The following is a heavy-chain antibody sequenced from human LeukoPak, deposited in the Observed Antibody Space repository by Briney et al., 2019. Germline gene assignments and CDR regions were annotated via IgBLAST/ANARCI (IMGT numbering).Heavy chain of an antibody. V-gene: IGHV4-39*01. CDR2: IYDSGST. D-gene: IGHD6-13*01. Sequence: SETLSLTCTVSGGSIRSSYYYWGWIRQPPGKGLEWIGSIYDSGSTYYNPSLKSRVTISVDTSKNQFSLKLNSVTAADTAVYYCARGYSSSWPYHYYYYGMDVWGQGTTVTVSS. CDR3: ARGYSSSWPYHYYYYGMDV. CDR1: GGSIRSSYYY. J-gene: IGHJ6*02.